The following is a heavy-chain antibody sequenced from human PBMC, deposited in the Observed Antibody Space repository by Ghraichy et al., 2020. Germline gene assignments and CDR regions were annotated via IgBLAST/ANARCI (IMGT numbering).Heavy chain of an antibody. Sequence: GGSLRLSCAASGFSFSTTGMSWVRQAPGRGPEWVSSISSSGGETYYGDSVKGRFTVSRDNSKNTLYLQMNSLTVEDTAVFYCVKIRVIGLWYFDLWGRGTLVRFSS. D-gene: IGHD2-21*01. J-gene: IGHJ2*01. CDR1: GFSFSTTG. V-gene: IGHV3-23*01. CDR2: ISSSGGET. CDR3: VKIRVIGLWYFDL.